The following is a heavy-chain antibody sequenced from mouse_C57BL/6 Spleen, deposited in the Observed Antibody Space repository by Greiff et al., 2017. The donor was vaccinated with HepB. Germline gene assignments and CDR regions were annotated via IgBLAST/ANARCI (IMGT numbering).Heavy chain of an antibody. CDR1: GYTFTGYW. D-gene: IGHD1-1*01. J-gene: IGHJ4*01. Sequence: VQLQQSGAELMKPGASVKLSCKATGYTFTGYWIEWVKQRPGHGLEWIGEILPGSGSTNYNEKFKGKATFTADTSSNTAYMQLSSLTTEDSAIYYCASSYYFGSSYGGYYAMDYWGQGTSVTVSS. CDR3: ASSYYFGSSYGGYYAMDY. V-gene: IGHV1-9*01. CDR2: ILPGSGST.